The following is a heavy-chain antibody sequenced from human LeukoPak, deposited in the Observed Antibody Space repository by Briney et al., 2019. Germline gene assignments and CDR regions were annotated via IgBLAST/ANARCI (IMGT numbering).Heavy chain of an antibody. CDR2: IYTSGST. V-gene: IGHV4-61*02. CDR1: GGSISSGSYY. CDR3: ARDAVVIDAFDI. J-gene: IGHJ3*02. D-gene: IGHD3-22*01. Sequence: KSSETLSLTCTVSGGSISSGSYYWSWIRQPAGKGLEWIGRIYTSGSTNYNPPLKSRVTISVDTSKNQFSLKLSSVTAADTAVYYCARDAVVIDAFDIWGQGTMVTVSS.